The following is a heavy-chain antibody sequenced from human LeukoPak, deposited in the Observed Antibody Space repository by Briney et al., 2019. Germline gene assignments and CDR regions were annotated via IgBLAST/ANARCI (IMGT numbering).Heavy chain of an antibody. V-gene: IGHV3-21*01. D-gene: IGHD5-24*01. J-gene: IGHJ6*03. Sequence: GGSLRLSCAASGFTFSSYSMNWVRQAPGKGLEWVSSISSSSSNIYYADSVKGRFTISRDNAKNSLYLQMNSLRAEDTAVYYCARVSRDGYYYYYYMDVWGKGTTVTVSS. CDR2: ISSSSSNI. CDR3: ARVSRDGYYYYYYMDV. CDR1: GFTFSSYS.